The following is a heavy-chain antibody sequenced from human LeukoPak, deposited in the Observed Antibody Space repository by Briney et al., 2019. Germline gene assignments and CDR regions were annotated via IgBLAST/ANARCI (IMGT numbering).Heavy chain of an antibody. V-gene: IGHV3-7*04. Sequence: PGGSLRLSCAASGFSFSTYWMSWARQAPGEGLEWVANIRADGSEKSYVDSVKGRFTISRDNAKNSVYLQMNSLRDEDTAVYYCAKGGHLDDWGQGTLVSVSS. CDR2: IRADGSEK. CDR1: GFSFSTYW. CDR3: AKGGHLDD. J-gene: IGHJ4*02.